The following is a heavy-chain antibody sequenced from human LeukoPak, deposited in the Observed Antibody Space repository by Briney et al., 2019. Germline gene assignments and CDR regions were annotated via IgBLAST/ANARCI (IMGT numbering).Heavy chain of an antibody. D-gene: IGHD4-17*01. V-gene: IGHV1-69*01. Sequence: ASVKVSCKASGGTFSSYAISWVRQAPGQGLEWMGGIIPIFGTANYAQKFQGRVTITADESTSTAYMELSSLRSEDTAVYYCARVIPLYGDYVSWFDPWGQGTLVTVSS. CDR3: ARVIPLYGDYVSWFDP. CDR2: IIPIFGTA. J-gene: IGHJ5*02. CDR1: GGTFSSYA.